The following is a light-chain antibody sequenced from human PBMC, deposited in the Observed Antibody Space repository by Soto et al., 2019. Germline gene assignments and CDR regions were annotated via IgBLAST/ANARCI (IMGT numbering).Light chain of an antibody. V-gene: IGLV1-40*01. CDR2: GNS. CDR3: QSYDSSLSAYV. Sequence: SALTQPPSVSGAPGQRVTISCTGSSSNIGAGFDVHWYQQLPGTAPKLLVYGNSNRPSGVPDRFSGSKSGTSASLAVTGLQAEDEADNYCQSYDSSLSAYVFGTGTKVTVL. CDR1: SSNIGAGFD. J-gene: IGLJ1*01.